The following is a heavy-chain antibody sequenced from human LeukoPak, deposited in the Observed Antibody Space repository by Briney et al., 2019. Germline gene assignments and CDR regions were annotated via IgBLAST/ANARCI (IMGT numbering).Heavy chain of an antibody. CDR3: ARGESYYDFWSGCYTPPRY. D-gene: IGHD3-3*01. CDR1: GGSFSGYY. V-gene: IGHV4-34*01. CDR2: INHSGST. Sequence: SETLSLTCAVYGGSFSGYYWSWIRQPPGKGLEWIGEINHSGSTNYNPSLKSRVTISVDTSKNQFSLKLSSVTAADTAVYYCARGESYYDFWSGCYTPPRYWGQGTLVTVSS. J-gene: IGHJ4*02.